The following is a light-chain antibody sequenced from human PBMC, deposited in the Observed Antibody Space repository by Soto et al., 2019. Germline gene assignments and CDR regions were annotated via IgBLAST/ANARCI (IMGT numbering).Light chain of an antibody. CDR3: QQRHNLPHT. Sequence: IQLTQSPSSLSASVGDRVTITCRARQGISSYLAWYQQRPGKAPKLLIYAASTLQSGVPSRFSGSGSGTDFTFTISSLQPEDIATYYCQQRHNLPHTFGPGTKVDIK. J-gene: IGKJ3*01. CDR2: AAS. CDR1: QGISSY. V-gene: IGKV1-9*01.